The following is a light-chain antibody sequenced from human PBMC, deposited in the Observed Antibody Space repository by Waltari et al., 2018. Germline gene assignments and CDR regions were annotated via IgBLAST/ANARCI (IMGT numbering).Light chain of an antibody. Sequence: EIVLTQSPATLSLSPGERATLSCRASQSVSTFLAWYQQKPGQAPRLLFYDVSNRATGTPARFSGSGSGTDFTLTISTLEPEDFAVYYCHQRSTWPWTFGQGTKVEIK. CDR2: DVS. V-gene: IGKV3-11*01. J-gene: IGKJ1*01. CDR3: HQRSTWPWT. CDR1: QSVSTF.